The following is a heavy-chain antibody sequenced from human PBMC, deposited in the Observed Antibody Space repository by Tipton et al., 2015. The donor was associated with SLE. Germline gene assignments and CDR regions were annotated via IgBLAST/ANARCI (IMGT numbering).Heavy chain of an antibody. D-gene: IGHD3-10*01. CDR1: GGSISSSSYY. J-gene: IGHJ6*02. V-gene: IGHV4-61*05. CDR2: IYNGGTT. CDR3: ASVPFYYGSGTPNDGLNV. Sequence: TLSLTCTVSGGSISSSSYYWGWIRQPPGKGLEWIGYIYNGGTTNSKSPLKSRVTMSVDTSKNQIYLRLNSVTAADTAIYYCASVPFYYGSGTPNDGLNVWGQGTTVTVSS.